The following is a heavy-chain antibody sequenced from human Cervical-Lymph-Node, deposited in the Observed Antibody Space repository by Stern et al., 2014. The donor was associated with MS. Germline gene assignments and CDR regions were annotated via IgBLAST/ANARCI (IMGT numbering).Heavy chain of an antibody. CDR3: AKSPSMYYYYGMDV. J-gene: IGHJ6*02. V-gene: IGHV3-9*01. CDR2: ISWNSGSI. CDR1: GFTFDDYA. Sequence: EVQLVESGGGLVQPGRSLRLSCAASGFTFDDYAMHWVRQAPGKGLEWVSGISWNSGSIGYADSVKSRFTISRDNAKNSLYLQMNSLRAEDTALYYCAKSPSMYYYYGMDVWGQGTTVTVSS.